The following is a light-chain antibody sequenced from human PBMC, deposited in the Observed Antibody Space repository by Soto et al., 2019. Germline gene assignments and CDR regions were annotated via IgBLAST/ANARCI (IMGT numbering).Light chain of an antibody. V-gene: IGKV1-39*01. Sequence: DIQMTQSPSSLSASVGDRVSITCRASQSIRYYLNWYQQKPGKAPKLLINAASILQSGVPSRFSGSGSGTDFTLTISSLQPEDAANYYCQQSHSHAITFGQGTRLEIK. CDR1: QSIRYY. CDR2: AAS. J-gene: IGKJ5*01. CDR3: QQSHSHAIT.